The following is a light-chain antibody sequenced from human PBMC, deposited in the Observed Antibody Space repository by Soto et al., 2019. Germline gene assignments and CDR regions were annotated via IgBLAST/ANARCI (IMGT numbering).Light chain of an antibody. V-gene: IGLV2-8*01. CDR1: SSDVGGYNY. J-gene: IGLJ1*01. CDR3: SSYVGTNSYV. CDR2: EVY. Sequence: QSALTQPPSASGSPGQSVTISCTGTSSDVGGYNYVSWYQQHPGKAPKLIIYEVYKRPSGVPDRFSGSKSGNTAALTVSGLQAEDEADYYCSSYVGTNSYVFGPGTKLTVL.